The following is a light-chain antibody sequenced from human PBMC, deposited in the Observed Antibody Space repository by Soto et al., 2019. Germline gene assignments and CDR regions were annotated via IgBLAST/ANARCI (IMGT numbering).Light chain of an antibody. CDR2: DAS. J-gene: IGKJ1*01. Sequence: DIQMTQSRSTLSASVGDRVTITCRARQSISIWLAWYQQKPGKAPRLLIYDASILESGVPSRFSGSGSGTEFTLTISSLQPDEFATYYCQQYNSYRTFGQGTKVEI. CDR1: QSISIW. V-gene: IGKV1-5*01. CDR3: QQYNSYRT.